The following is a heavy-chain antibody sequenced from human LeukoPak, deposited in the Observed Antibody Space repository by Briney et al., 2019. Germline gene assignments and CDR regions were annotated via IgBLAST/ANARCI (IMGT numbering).Heavy chain of an antibody. Sequence: GASVKVSCKASGYTFTSYDINWVRQATRQGLEWVGWMNPNSGNTGYAQKFQGRVTMTRNTSISTAYMELSSLRSEDTAVYYCARGWASGSYRKSGFDYWGQGTLVTVSS. CDR3: ARGWASGSYRKSGFDY. CDR2: MNPNSGNT. D-gene: IGHD3-10*01. V-gene: IGHV1-8*01. J-gene: IGHJ4*02. CDR1: GYTFTSYD.